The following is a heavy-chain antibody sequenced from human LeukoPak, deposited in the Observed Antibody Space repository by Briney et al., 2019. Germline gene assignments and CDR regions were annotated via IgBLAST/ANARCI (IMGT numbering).Heavy chain of an antibody. J-gene: IGHJ3*02. V-gene: IGHV3-23*01. D-gene: IGHD3-3*01. CDR3: AKAKLTRFLEWHKGDAFDI. CDR2: ISGSGGST. Sequence: GGSLRLSCAASGSTFSSYAMSWVRQAPGKGLEWVTAISGSGGSTYYADSVKGRFTISRDNSKNTLYLQMNSLRAEDTAVYYCAKAKLTRFLEWHKGDAFDIWGQGTMVTVSS. CDR1: GSTFSSYA.